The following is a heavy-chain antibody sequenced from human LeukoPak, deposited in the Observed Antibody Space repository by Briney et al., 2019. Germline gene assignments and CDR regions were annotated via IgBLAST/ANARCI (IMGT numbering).Heavy chain of an antibody. V-gene: IGHV1-18*01. D-gene: IGHD1-14*01. J-gene: IGHJ4*02. Sequence: ASVKVSCKASGYSFTSYGFNWVRQAPGQGLEWMGWISPFNGNTNYAEKFRARVTMTTDASTSTVAMELRSLRSDDTAIYYCARGSLGWGSEPEYFDYWGQGTLVTVSS. CDR1: GYSFTSYG. CDR2: ISPFNGNT. CDR3: ARGSLGWGSEPEYFDY.